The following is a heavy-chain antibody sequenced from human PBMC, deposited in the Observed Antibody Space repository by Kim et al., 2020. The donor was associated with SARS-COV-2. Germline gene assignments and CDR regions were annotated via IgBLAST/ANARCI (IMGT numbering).Heavy chain of an antibody. Sequence: VKGRFTISRDNAKNSLYLQMNSLRAEDTAVYYCARVQQSLDYGDDQGLDYWGQGTLVTVSS. J-gene: IGHJ4*02. CDR3: ARVQQSLDYGDDQGLDY. V-gene: IGHV3-11*05. D-gene: IGHD4-17*01.